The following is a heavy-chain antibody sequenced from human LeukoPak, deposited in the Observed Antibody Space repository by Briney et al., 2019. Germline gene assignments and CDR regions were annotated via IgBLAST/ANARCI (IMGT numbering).Heavy chain of an antibody. CDR3: AREIRLDYYDSSGYYYRDAFDI. CDR2: TYYSGST. V-gene: IGHV4-59*01. D-gene: IGHD3-22*01. J-gene: IGHJ3*02. Sequence: KPSETLSLTCTVSGGSISSYYWSWIRQPPGKGLEWIGYTYYSGSTNYNPSLKSRVTISVDTSKNQFSLKLSSVTAADTAVYYCAREIRLDYYDSSGYYYRDAFDIWGQGTMVTVSS. CDR1: GGSISSYY.